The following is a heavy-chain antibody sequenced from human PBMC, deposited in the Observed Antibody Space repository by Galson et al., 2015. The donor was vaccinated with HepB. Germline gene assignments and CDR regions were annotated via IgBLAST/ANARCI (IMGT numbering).Heavy chain of an antibody. CDR3: ARSDTLVVPGLVLVRYYYYGMDV. CDR1: GYTFTSHG. J-gene: IGHJ6*02. D-gene: IGHD2/OR15-2a*01. Sequence: SVKVSCKASGYTFTSHGITWLRQVPGQGLEWLGWISGHNGDTKYTQKVQGRVTMTTDTSTSTAYMELRSLTSDDTAVYYCARSDTLVVPGLVLVRYYYYGMDVWGQGTTVTVSS. CDR2: ISGHNGDT. V-gene: IGHV1-18*04.